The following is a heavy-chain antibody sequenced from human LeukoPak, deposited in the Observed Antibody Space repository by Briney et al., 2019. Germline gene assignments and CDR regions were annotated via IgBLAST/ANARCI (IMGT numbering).Heavy chain of an antibody. CDR3: ARDALDSYILEGDY. D-gene: IGHD5-18*01. CDR2: INPNSGGT. V-gene: IGHV1-2*02. CDR1: GYTFTGYY. J-gene: IGHJ4*02. Sequence: ASVKVSCKASGYTFTGYYMHWVRQAPGQGLEGMGWINPNSGGTNYAQKFQGRVTMTRDTSISTAYMELSRLRSDDTAVYYCARDALDSYILEGDYWGQGTLVTVSS.